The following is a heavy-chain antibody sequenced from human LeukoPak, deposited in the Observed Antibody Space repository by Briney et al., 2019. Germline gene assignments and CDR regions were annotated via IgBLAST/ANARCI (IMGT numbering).Heavy chain of an antibody. CDR1: GFTFSSYP. V-gene: IGHV3-21*01. Sequence: GGSLRLSCAASGFTFSSYPMNWVRQAPGKGLEWVSSISSSSSYIYYADSVKGRFTISRDNAKNSLYLQMNSLRAEDTAVYYCAGGGVTTSFYFDYWGQGTLVTVSS. CDR2: ISSSSSYI. D-gene: IGHD4-11*01. CDR3: AGGGVTTSFYFDY. J-gene: IGHJ4*02.